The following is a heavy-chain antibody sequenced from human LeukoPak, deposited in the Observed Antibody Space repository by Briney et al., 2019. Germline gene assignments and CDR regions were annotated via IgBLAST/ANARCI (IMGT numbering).Heavy chain of an antibody. J-gene: IGHJ4*02. D-gene: IGHD6-13*01. CDR3: ARISIAAAGTGY. CDR2: IYYSGST. V-gene: IGHV4-39*01. Sequence: PSETLSLTCTVSGGSISSYYWGWIRQPPGKGLEWIGSIYYSGSTYYNPSLKSRVTISVDTSKNQFSLKLSSVTAADTAVYYCARISIAAAGTGYWGQGTLVTVSS. CDR1: GGSISSYY.